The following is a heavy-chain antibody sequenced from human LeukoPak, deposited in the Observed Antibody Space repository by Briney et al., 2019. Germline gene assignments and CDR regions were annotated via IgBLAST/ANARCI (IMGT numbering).Heavy chain of an antibody. Sequence: ASVEVSCKASGYTFTSYGISWVRQAPGQGLEWMGWISAYNGNTNYAQKLQGRVTMTTDTSTSTAYMELRSLRSDDTAVYYCARASTAVPYYYMDVWGKGTTVTVSS. CDR3: ARASTAVPYYYMDV. CDR2: ISAYNGNT. D-gene: IGHD6-13*01. CDR1: GYTFTSYG. J-gene: IGHJ6*03. V-gene: IGHV1-18*01.